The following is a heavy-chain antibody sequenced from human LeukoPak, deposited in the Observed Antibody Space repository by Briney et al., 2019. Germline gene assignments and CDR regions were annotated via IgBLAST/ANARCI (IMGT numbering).Heavy chain of an antibody. CDR2: IYYSGST. D-gene: IGHD6-13*01. Sequence: PSQTLSLTCTVSGGSISSGDYYWSWIRQPPGKGLEWIGYIYYSGSTYYNPSLKSRVTISVETSKNQFSLNLTSVTAADTAVYYCARFIAAAGAFDYWGQGTLVTVSS. CDR1: GGSISSGDYY. J-gene: IGHJ4*02. CDR3: ARFIAAAGAFDY. V-gene: IGHV4-30-4*01.